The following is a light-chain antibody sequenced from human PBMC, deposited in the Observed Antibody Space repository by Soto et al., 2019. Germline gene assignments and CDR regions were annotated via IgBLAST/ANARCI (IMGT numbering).Light chain of an antibody. CDR1: QRVSSRY. V-gene: IGKV3-20*01. CDR3: QQYYHSPRT. Sequence: EIVLTQSPGTLSLSPGERATISCRASQRVSSRYFAWFQQRPGQVPRLLIFGSSSRAPGIPDRFSSSGSGTDFTLTISRLEPEDFGVYYCQQYYHSPRTFGQGSKVEIK. J-gene: IGKJ1*01. CDR2: GSS.